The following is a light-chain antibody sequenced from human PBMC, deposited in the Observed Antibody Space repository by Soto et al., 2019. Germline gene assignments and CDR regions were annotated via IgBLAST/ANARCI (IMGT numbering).Light chain of an antibody. Sequence: QSALTQPASVSGSPGQSITISCTGTASDIGNYNYVSWYQLHPGKAPKLLIYGVSNWPSGVSNRFSGSKSGNAASLTISGLQAEDEADYYCSSYTAYTTLWVFGGGTKVTVL. CDR2: GVS. CDR1: ASDIGNYNY. V-gene: IGLV2-14*01. J-gene: IGLJ3*02. CDR3: SSYTAYTTLWV.